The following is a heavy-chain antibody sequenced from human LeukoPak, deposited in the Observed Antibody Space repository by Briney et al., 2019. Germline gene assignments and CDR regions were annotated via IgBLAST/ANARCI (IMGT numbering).Heavy chain of an antibody. V-gene: IGHV3-48*01. D-gene: IGHD2-2*01. CDR1: GFTFSSYS. CDR2: ISSSSSTI. J-gene: IGHJ3*02. Sequence: GGSLRLSCAASGFTFSSYSMNWVRQAPGKGLEWVSYISSSSSTIYYADSVKGRFTISRDNAKNSLYLQMNSLRAEDTAVYYCARRRSSSTADRDAFDIWGQGTMVTVSS. CDR3: ARRRSSSTADRDAFDI.